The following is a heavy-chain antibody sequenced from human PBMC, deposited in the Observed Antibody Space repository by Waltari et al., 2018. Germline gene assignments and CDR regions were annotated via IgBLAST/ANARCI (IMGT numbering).Heavy chain of an antibody. CDR3: AKGGDCNGGSCNFDY. J-gene: IGHJ4*02. D-gene: IGHD2-15*01. CDR2: IIPIFGTA. Sequence: QVQLVQSGAEVKKPGSSVKVSCKASGGTFSSYAISWVRQAPGQGLEWMGGIIPIFGTANYAQKFQGRVTMTRDTSISTAYMELSRLTSDDTAVYYCAKGGDCNGGSCNFDYWGQGTVVTVSS. V-gene: IGHV1-69*05. CDR1: GGTFSSYA.